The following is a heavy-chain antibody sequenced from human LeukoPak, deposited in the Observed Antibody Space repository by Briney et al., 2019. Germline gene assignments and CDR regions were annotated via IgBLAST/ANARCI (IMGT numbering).Heavy chain of an antibody. J-gene: IGHJ5*02. V-gene: IGHV4-61*02. D-gene: IGHD3-16*02. Sequence: SETLSLTCTVSGGSISGSSYYWSWIRQPAGKGLEWIGRIYTSGSTNYNPSLKSRVTISVDTSKNQFSLKLSSVTAADTAVYYCARDRLYYDYVWGSYRSRLHNWFDPWGQGTLVTVSS. CDR2: IYTSGST. CDR1: GGSISGSSYY. CDR3: ARDRLYYDYVWGSYRSRLHNWFDP.